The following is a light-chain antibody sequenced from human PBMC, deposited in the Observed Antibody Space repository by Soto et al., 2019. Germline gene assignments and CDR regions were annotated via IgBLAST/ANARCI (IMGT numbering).Light chain of an antibody. CDR1: SSDVGGYHS. CDR2: EVS. CDR3: SSYTTSSTRV. J-gene: IGLJ2*01. Sequence: QSALTQPASVSGSPGQSITISCTGTSSDVGGYHSVSWYQQHPGIAPKLMIYEVSNRPSGVSNRFSGSKSGNTASLTISGLQAEDEADYYCSSYTTSSTRVFGRGTKLTVL. V-gene: IGLV2-14*01.